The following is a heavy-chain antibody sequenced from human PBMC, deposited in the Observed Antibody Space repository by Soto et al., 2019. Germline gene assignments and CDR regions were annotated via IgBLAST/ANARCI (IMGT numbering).Heavy chain of an antibody. CDR1: GGSISNYY. CDR3: ARDSPTYYDY. Sequence: SETLSLTCTVSGGSISNYYWTWIRQPAGKGLEWVGRIYTSGSTNYNPSLKSRVTMSVDTSKNQFSLKLTSVTAADTAVYYCARDSPTYYDYWGQGTLVTVSS. V-gene: IGHV4-4*07. D-gene: IGHD4-4*01. J-gene: IGHJ4*02. CDR2: IYTSGST.